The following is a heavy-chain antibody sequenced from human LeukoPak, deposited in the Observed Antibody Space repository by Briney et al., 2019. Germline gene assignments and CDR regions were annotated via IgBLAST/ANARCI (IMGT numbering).Heavy chain of an antibody. Sequence: PSETLSLTCTVSGGSISNYYYSWIRQPPGKGLEWIGYIYYSGSTNYNPSPKGRVTLSVDTSKNQFSLKLSSVTAADTAVCDYARLDSSGWGYFDYCGHGCLVSVSS. CDR1: GGSISNYY. CDR3: ARLDSSGWGYFDY. J-gene: IGHJ4*01. D-gene: IGHD6-19*01. V-gene: IGHV4-59*01. CDR2: IYYSGST.